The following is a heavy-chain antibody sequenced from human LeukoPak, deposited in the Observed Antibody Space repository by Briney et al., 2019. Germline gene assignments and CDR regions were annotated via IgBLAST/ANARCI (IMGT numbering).Heavy chain of an antibody. J-gene: IGHJ4*02. CDR2: ISYDGSNK. D-gene: IGHD5-24*01. Sequence: GRRLRLSCAVSGFTLSDFGMYWVRQAPSKGLEWVAVISYDGSNKYHADSGTGRFTISRDNSKKTLYQQMDSLRLEDSGVYYCARDKYGYNTPIDYWGQGTLVTVSS. CDR3: ARDKYGYNTPIDY. V-gene: IGHV3-30-3*01. CDR1: GFTLSDFG.